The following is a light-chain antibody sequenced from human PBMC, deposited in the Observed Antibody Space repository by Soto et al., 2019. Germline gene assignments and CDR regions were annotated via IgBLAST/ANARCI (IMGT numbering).Light chain of an antibody. V-gene: IGLV2-8*01. Sequence: QSALTQPPSASGSREQSVTISCTGTSSDVGGYNFVSWYQQHPGKAPRLLIYEVTQRPSGVPDRFSGSKSGNTASLTVSGLQSDDEADYYCCSFAGSNNRVFGTGTKVTVL. CDR2: EVT. CDR1: SSDVGGYNF. CDR3: CSFAGSNNRV. J-gene: IGLJ1*01.